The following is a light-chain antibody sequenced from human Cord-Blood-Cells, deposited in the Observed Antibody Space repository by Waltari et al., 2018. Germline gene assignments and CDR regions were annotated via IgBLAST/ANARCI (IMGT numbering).Light chain of an antibody. CDR2: GNS. J-gene: IGLJ1*01. CDR1: STTIAACYS. Sequence: QSVLTQPPSVTRAPGPRVNLSCPGSSTTIAACYSSHQYQQHPGTAPKLLIYGNSQRPSGVPDRFSGSKSGTAASLAITGLQAEDEADYYCQSYDSSLSGSYVFGTGTKVTVL. CDR3: QSYDSSLSGSYV. V-gene: IGLV1-40*01.